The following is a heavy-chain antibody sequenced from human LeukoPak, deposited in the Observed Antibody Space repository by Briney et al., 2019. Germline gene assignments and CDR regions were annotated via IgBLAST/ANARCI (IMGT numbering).Heavy chain of an antibody. CDR1: GFTFSSYG. J-gene: IGHJ6*03. V-gene: IGHV3-30*18. D-gene: IGHD6-13*01. Sequence: GGSLRLSCAASGFTFSSYGMHWVRQAPGKGLEWVAVISYDGSNKYYADSVKGRFTISRDNSKNTLYLQMNSLRAEDTAVYYCAKDIVAAGRSYYYYMGVWGKGTTVTVSS. CDR2: ISYDGSNK. CDR3: AKDIVAAGRSYYYYMGV.